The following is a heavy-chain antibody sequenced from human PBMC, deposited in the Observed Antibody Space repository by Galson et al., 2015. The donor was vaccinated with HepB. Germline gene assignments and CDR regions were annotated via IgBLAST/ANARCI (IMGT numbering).Heavy chain of an antibody. CDR2: SSPSGRST. CDR3: AKDVSARGLYYAFDF. J-gene: IGHJ4*02. V-gene: IGHV3-23*01. Sequence: SLRLSCAASGFTFSSYVMNWVRQAPGKGLEWVSSSSPSGRSTYYADSLKGRFTVSRDNSNNTVYLQMNSLRAEDTAIYYCAKDVSARGLYYAFDFWGQGTLVTVSS. D-gene: IGHD3-10*01. CDR1: GFTFSSYV.